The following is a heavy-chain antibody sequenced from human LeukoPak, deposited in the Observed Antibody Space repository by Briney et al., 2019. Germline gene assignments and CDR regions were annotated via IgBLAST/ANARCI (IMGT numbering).Heavy chain of an antibody. V-gene: IGHV4-39*01. CDR2: FYYTGST. CDR1: GGSISSSGYY. CDR3: ARHSRSGYGDYESAFDI. J-gene: IGHJ3*02. D-gene: IGHD5-12*01. Sequence: NPSETLSLTCIVSGGSISSSGYYWDWIRQPPGKGLEWIGNFYYTGSTYYNPSLKSRITISVDTSKNQFSLKLRSVTAADTAVYYCARHSRSGYGDYESAFDIWGQGTMVTVSS.